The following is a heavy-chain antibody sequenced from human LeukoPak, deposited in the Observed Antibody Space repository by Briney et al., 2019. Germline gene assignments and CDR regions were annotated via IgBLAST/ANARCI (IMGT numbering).Heavy chain of an antibody. CDR1: GGTFSSYA. J-gene: IGHJ4*02. CDR2: IIPIFGTA. Sequence: SVKVSCKASGGTFSSYAISWVRQAPGQGLERMGGIIPIFGTANYAQKFQGRVTITTDESTSTAYTELSSLRSEDTAVYYCARALGIAAAGFHYWGQGTLVTVSS. D-gene: IGHD6-13*01. CDR3: ARALGIAAAGFHY. V-gene: IGHV1-69*05.